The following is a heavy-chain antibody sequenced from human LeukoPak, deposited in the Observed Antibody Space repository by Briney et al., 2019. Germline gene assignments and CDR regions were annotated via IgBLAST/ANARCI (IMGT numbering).Heavy chain of an antibody. D-gene: IGHD2-21*02. J-gene: IGHJ4*02. CDR1: GFTFSSYA. CDR2: ISSSSSYT. V-gene: IGHV3-11*06. Sequence: GGSLRLSCAASGFTFSSYAMSWIRQAPGKGLEWVSYISSSSSYTNYADSVKGRFTISRDNAKNSLYLQMNSLRAEDTAVYYCARVAYCGGDCYSVYFDYWGQGTLVTVSS. CDR3: ARVAYCGGDCYSVYFDY.